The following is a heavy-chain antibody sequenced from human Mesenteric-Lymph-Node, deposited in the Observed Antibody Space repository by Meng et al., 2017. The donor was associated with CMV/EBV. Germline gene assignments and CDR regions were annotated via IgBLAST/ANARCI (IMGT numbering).Heavy chain of an antibody. D-gene: IGHD2-2*01. CDR2: INPSVGST. J-gene: IGHJ4*02. CDR3: ARERFVVPAAIFIY. CDR1: GYTFTSYY. V-gene: IGHV1-46*01. Sequence: KASGYTFTSYYMHWVRQAPGQGLEWVGKINPSVGSTNYAQKFQGRVTMTRDTSTSTVYMEVSSLRSEDTAVYYCARERFVVPAAIFIYWGQGTLVTVSS.